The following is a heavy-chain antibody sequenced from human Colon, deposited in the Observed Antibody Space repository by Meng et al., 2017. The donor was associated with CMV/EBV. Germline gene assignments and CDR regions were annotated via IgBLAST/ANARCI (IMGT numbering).Heavy chain of an antibody. CDR3: ARNRLECGGDCYFADS. D-gene: IGHD2-21*02. V-gene: IGHV3-53*01. CDR1: GFSVSRNY. J-gene: IGHJ5*02. CDR2: IYDTGTT. Sequence: GGSLRLSCAASGFSVSRNYVSWVRQGPGKGLEWLSVIYDTGTTYYADSVKGRFTVSRDDSKNTVFLQMNNLRAEDTAVYYCARNRLECGGDCYFADSWGQGTLVTVSS.